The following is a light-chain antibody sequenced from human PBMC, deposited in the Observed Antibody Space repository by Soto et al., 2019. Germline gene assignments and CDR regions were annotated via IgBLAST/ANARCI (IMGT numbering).Light chain of an antibody. CDR1: QSVSSY. CDR2: DVS. Sequence: EIVMTQSPATLSVYPGERATLSCRASQSVSSYLAWYQQKPGQAPRLLIYDVSNRATGIPARFSGSGSGTDFTLTISSLEPEDFAVYYCQQYGSSPRTFGQGTKVDI. CDR3: QQYGSSPRT. V-gene: IGKV3-11*01. J-gene: IGKJ1*01.